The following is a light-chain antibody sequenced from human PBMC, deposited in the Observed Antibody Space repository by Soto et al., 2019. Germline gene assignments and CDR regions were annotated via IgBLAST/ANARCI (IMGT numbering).Light chain of an antibody. Sequence: IVMTRSPAPLSVSPGARATLSCWARQRLSGNLAWFQQKPAQAPRLLSYGTSTRDTGIPARFSRSGAGTEFTLTISSLQSEECAVDYCQQCHLWPWTGGQGTKEEIK. CDR1: QRLSGN. CDR2: GTS. CDR3: QQCHLWPWT. J-gene: IGKJ1*01. V-gene: IGKV3-15*01.